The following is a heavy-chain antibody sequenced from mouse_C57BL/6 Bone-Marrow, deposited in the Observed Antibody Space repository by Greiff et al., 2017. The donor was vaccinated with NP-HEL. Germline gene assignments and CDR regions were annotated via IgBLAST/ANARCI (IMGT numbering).Heavy chain of an antibody. D-gene: IGHD4-1*01. Sequence: QVQLQQSGAELVRPGASVTLSCKASGYTFTDYEMHWVKQTPVHGLEWIGAIDPETGGTAYNQKFKGKAILTADKSSSTAYMELRSLTSEDSAVYYCTRKGLTGTWFAYWGQGTLVTVSA. CDR1: GYTFTDYE. J-gene: IGHJ3*01. CDR2: IDPETGGT. CDR3: TRKGLTGTWFAY. V-gene: IGHV1-15*01.